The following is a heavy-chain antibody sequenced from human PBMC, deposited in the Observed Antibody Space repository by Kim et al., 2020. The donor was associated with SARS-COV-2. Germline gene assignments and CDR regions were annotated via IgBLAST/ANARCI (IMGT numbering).Heavy chain of an antibody. CDR3: AKDRGYCSGGSCPIEYYFDY. CDR2: ISGSGGST. J-gene: IGHJ4*02. CDR1: GFTFSSYA. Sequence: GGSLRLSCAASGFTFSSYAMSWVRQAPGKGLEWVSAISGSGGSTYYADSVKGRFTISRDNSKNTLYLQMNSLRAEDTAVYYCAKDRGYCSGGSCPIEYYFDYWGQGTLVTVSS. D-gene: IGHD2-15*01. V-gene: IGHV3-23*01.